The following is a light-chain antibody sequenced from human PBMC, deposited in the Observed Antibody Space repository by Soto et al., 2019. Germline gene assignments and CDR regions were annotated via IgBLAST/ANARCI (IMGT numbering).Light chain of an antibody. V-gene: IGLV2-14*01. CDR1: SSDVGGYNY. CDR2: EVS. CDR3: SSYTVTNFLSYV. J-gene: IGLJ1*01. Sequence: QSALTQPASVSGSPGQSITISCTGTSSDVGGYNYVSWYQQHPGKAPKLMIYEVSNRPSGVSNRFSGSKSGNTASLTISGLQAEDEADYYCSSYTVTNFLSYVFGTGTKVTVL.